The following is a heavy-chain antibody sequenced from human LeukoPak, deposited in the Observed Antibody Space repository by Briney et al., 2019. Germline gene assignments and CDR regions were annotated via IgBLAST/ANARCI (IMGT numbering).Heavy chain of an antibody. CDR1: GGSISSGSYY. CDR2: IYTSGSA. CDR3: ARAYHNWYFDL. J-gene: IGHJ2*01. Sequence: PSETLSLTCTVSGGSISSGSYYWSWIRQPAGKGLEWIGRIYTSGSANYNPSLKSRVTMSLDTSKNQFSLKLSSVTAADTAAYYCARAYHNWYFDLWGRGTLVTVSS. V-gene: IGHV4-61*02. D-gene: IGHD2-2*01.